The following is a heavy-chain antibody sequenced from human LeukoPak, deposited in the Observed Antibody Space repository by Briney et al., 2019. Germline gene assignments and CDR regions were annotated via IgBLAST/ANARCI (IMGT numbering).Heavy chain of an antibody. Sequence: PSETLSLTCAVSGGSISSSNWWSWVRQPPGQGLEWIGEIYHSGSTNYNPSLKSRVTISVDKSKNQFSLKLSSVTAADTAVYYCARDLYSSGQGDYWGQGTLVTVSS. V-gene: IGHV4-4*02. D-gene: IGHD6-19*01. CDR1: GGSISSSNW. CDR3: ARDLYSSGQGDY. J-gene: IGHJ4*02. CDR2: IYHSGST.